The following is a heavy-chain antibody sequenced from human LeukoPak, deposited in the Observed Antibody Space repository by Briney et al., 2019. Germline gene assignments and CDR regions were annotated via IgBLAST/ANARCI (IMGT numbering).Heavy chain of an antibody. CDR1: GFTFSSYS. V-gene: IGHV3-48*02. CDR2: ISSSSSTI. Sequence: GGSLRLSCAASGFTFSSYSMNWVRQAPGKGLEWVSYISSSSSTIYYADSVKGRFTIPRDNAKNSLYLQMNSLRDEGTAVYYCARDRERITMVRGVIINAFDIWGQGTMVTVSS. CDR3: ARDRERITMVRGVIINAFDI. D-gene: IGHD3-10*01. J-gene: IGHJ3*02.